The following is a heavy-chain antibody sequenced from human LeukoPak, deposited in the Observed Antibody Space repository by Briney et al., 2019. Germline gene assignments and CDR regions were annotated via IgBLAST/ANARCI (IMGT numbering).Heavy chain of an antibody. CDR3: ARDLWDHPGYCSSTSCVTDY. J-gene: IGHJ4*02. V-gene: IGHV4-34*01. Sequence: SETLSLTCAVYGGSFSGYYWSWIRQPPGKGLEWIGEINHSGSTNYNPSLKSRVTISVDTSKNQFSLKLSSVTAADTAVYYCARDLWDHPGYCSSTSCVTDYWGQGTLVTVSS. CDR1: GGSFSGYY. CDR2: INHSGST. D-gene: IGHD2-2*01.